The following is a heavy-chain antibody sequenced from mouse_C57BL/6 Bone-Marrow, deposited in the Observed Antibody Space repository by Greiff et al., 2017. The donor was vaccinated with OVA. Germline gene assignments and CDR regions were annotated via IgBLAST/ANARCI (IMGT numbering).Heavy chain of an antibody. Sequence: EVKVVESGAELVKPGASVKLSCTASGFNIKDYYMHWVKQRTEQGLEWIGRLDPEDGETKYAPKFQGKTTITADTSSNTAYLQLSSLTSEDTAVYYCARRVYYSYFDYWGQGTTLTVSS. V-gene: IGHV14-2*01. CDR2: LDPEDGET. J-gene: IGHJ2*01. D-gene: IGHD2-1*01. CDR1: GFNIKDYY. CDR3: ARRVYYSYFDY.